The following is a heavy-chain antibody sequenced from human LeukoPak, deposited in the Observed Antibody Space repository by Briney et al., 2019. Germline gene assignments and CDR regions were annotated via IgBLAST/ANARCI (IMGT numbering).Heavy chain of an antibody. V-gene: IGHV4-39*01. CDR2: IDYGGST. Sequence: SETLSLTCTVSGGSISSSSYQWGWIRQPPGKGLEWIGTIDYGGSTHYNPSLKRRVYISVDTSKNQFSLQLTSVTAADTAVYYCARHRGLGEVSPYFDYWGQGTLVTVSS. CDR1: GGSISSSSYQ. CDR3: ARHRGLGEVSPYFDY. J-gene: IGHJ4*02. D-gene: IGHD3-22*01.